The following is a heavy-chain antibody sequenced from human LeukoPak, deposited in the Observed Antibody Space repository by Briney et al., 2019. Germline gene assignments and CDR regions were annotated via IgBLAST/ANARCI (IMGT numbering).Heavy chain of an antibody. CDR1: GFNVNSNY. CDR2: LYSGGST. CDR3: ARVRGWKYFDY. D-gene: IGHD1-1*01. J-gene: IGHJ4*02. V-gene: IGHV3-66*01. Sequence: GGSLRLSCAASGFNVNSNYMTWVRQAPGKGLEWVSLLYSGGSTYYADSVEGRFTVSRDNSKNTLYLQMNSLRGEDTAVYYCARVRGWKYFDYWGQGTLVTVSS.